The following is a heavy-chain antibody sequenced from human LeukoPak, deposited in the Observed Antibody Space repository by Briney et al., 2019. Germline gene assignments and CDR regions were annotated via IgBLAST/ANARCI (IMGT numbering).Heavy chain of an antibody. J-gene: IGHJ4*02. CDR1: GGTFSSYA. D-gene: IGHD3-22*01. CDR3: ARDHRPYYYDSSGYYVLDY. V-gene: IGHV1-69*13. CDR2: IIPIFGTA. Sequence: SVKVSCKASGGTFSSYAIGWVRQAPGQGLECMGGIIPIFGTANYAQKFQGRVTITADESTSTAYMELSSLRSEDTAVYYCARDHRPYYYDSSGYYVLDYWGQGTLVTVSS.